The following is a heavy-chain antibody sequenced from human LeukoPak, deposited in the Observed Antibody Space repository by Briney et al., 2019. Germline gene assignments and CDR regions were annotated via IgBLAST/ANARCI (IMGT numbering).Heavy chain of an antibody. CDR3: ARETRYFDWLATLDY. CDR1: GGSFSGYY. J-gene: IGHJ4*02. CDR2: INHSGST. V-gene: IGHV4-34*01. Sequence: SETLSLTCAVYGGSFSGYYWSWIRQPPGKGLEWIGEINHSGSTNYNPSLKSRVTISVDTSKNQFSLKLSSVTAADTAVYYCARETRYFDWLATLDYWGQGTLVTVSS. D-gene: IGHD3-9*01.